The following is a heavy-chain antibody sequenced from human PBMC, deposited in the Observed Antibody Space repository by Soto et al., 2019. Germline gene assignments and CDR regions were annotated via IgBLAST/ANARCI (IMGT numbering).Heavy chain of an antibody. J-gene: IGHJ4*02. CDR2: IKQDGSEK. Sequence: EVQLVESGGGLVQPGGSLRLSCAASGFTFSSYWMSWVRQAPGKGLEWVANIKQDGSEKYYVDSVKGRFTISRDNAKNSLYLQMNILRAEDTAVYYCASQQRFLEWLPFDYWGQGTLVTVSS. D-gene: IGHD3-3*01. V-gene: IGHV3-7*03. CDR3: ASQQRFLEWLPFDY. CDR1: GFTFSSYW.